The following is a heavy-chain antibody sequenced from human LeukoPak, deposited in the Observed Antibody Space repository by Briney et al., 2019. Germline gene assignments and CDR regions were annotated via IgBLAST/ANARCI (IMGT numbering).Heavy chain of an antibody. V-gene: IGHV3-21*01. D-gene: IGHD6-6*01. Sequence: SGGSLRLSCAASGFTFSSYSMNWVRQAPGKGLEWVSSISSSSSYIYYADSVKGRFTISRDNAKNSLYLQMNSLRAEDTAVYYCARDSHLTYSSSSGGVFDYWGQGTLVTVSS. CDR1: GFTFSSYS. CDR3: ARDSHLTYSSSSGGVFDY. CDR2: ISSSSSYI. J-gene: IGHJ4*02.